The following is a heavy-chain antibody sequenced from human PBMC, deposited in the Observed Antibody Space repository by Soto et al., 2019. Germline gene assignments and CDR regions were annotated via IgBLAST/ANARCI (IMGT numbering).Heavy chain of an antibody. Sequence: PSETLSLTCTVSGGSISSSSSYWGWIRQPPGKGLEWIGTIYIGSTYYNPSLKSRVTISVDTSKNQFSLKLSSVAAADTAIYFCATTRGIAVGGSFDYWGQGTLVTLSS. D-gene: IGHD6-13*01. CDR2: IYIGST. CDR1: GGSISSSSSY. J-gene: IGHJ4*02. V-gene: IGHV4-39*01. CDR3: ATTRGIAVGGSFDY.